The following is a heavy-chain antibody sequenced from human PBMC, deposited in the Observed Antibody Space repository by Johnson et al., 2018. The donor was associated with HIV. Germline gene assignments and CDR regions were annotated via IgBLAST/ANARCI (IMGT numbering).Heavy chain of an antibody. CDR1: GFTFSNAW. J-gene: IGHJ3*02. Sequence: VQLVESGGGLVKPGGSLRLFCAASGFTFSNAWMSWVRQAPGKGLEWVGRIKSKTDGGTTDYAAPVKGRFTISRDDSKNTLYLQMNSLRAEDTAVYYCAITSRTDAFDIWGQGTMVTVSS. CDR3: AITSRTDAFDI. V-gene: IGHV3-15*01. CDR2: IKSKTDGGTT. D-gene: IGHD1-1*01.